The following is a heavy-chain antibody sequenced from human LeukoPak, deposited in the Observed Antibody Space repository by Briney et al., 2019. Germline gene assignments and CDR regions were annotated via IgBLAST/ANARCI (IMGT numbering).Heavy chain of an antibody. V-gene: IGHV3-7*01. J-gene: IGHJ4*02. CDR1: GFTFSSYW. D-gene: IGHD1-1*01. Sequence: GGSLRLSCVASGFTFSSYWMSWVRQAPGKGLECVADIKQDGSEKYYVDSVKGRFTISRDNAKNSLYLQMNSLRAEDTAVYYCARGLEGAKFDYWGQGTLVTVSS. CDR2: IKQDGSEK. CDR3: ARGLEGAKFDY.